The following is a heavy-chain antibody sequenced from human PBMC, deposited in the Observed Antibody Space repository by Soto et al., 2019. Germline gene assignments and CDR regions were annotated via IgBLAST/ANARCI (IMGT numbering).Heavy chain of an antibody. V-gene: IGHV4-61*01. CDR2: IYYSGST. Sequence: PSETLSLTCTVSGGSVGSGSYYWSWIRQPPGKGLEWIGYIYYSGSTNYNPSLKSRVTISVDTSKNQFSLKLSSVTAADTAVYYCARDRDSSSLVYYYGMDVWGQGTTVTVSS. CDR1: GGSVGSGSYY. D-gene: IGHD6-13*01. CDR3: ARDRDSSSLVYYYGMDV. J-gene: IGHJ6*02.